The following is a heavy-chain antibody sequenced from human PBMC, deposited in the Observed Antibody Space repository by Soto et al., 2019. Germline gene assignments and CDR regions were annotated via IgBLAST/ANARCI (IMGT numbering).Heavy chain of an antibody. V-gene: IGHV4-31*03. D-gene: IGHD3-22*01. J-gene: IGHJ5*02. CDR1: GVSISSGGYY. CDR3: ARAEYYDSSGPGWFDP. CDR2: IYYSGST. Sequence: TLSLTCPVSGVSISSGGYYWSWIRQHPGKGLEWIGYIYYSGSTYYNPSLKSRVTISVDTSKNQFSLKLSSVTAADTAVYYCARAEYYDSSGPGWFDPWGQGTLVTVYS.